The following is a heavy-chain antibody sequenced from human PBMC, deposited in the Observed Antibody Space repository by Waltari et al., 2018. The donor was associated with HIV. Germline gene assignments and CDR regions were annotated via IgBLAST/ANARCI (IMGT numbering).Heavy chain of an antibody. V-gene: IGHV3-9*01. J-gene: IGHJ4*02. CDR2: ITWNGVVL. Sequence: EVQLVQSRGGLLQPGRSLRLSCAASGFNFDEYAMHWVRQVTGKGLEWVSGITWNGVVLGYADSVRGRSVISRDNAKKALYLQMKDLRPEDTAFYFCAKDMGSGDWLLGAERGGFFEYWGQGSRVAVSS. CDR1: GFNFDEYA. CDR3: AKDMGSGDWLLGAERGGFFEY. D-gene: IGHD3-9*01.